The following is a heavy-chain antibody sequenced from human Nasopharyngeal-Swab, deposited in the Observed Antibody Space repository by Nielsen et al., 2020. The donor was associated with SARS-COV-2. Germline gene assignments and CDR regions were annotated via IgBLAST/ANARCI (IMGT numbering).Heavy chain of an antibody. CDR2: ISGSGGST. J-gene: IGHJ4*02. CDR1: GFTFSSYA. Sequence: GGSLRLSCAASGFTFSSYAMSWVRQAPGKGLEWVSAISGSGGSTYYADSVKGRFIISRDSSKTTLFLQMNRLRAEDTAIYYCARFSTTWYNSAFDSWGQGTLVTVSS. D-gene: IGHD1-1*01. V-gene: IGHV3-23*01. CDR3: ARFSTTWYNSAFDS.